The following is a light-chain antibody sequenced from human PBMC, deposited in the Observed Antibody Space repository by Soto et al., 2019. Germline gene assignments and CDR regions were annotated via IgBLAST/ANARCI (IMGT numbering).Light chain of an antibody. V-gene: IGKV1-39*01. J-gene: IGKJ5*01. CDR2: GAS. CDR3: QQRYTTSIT. Sequence: DIQMTQSPSSLSASVGDRATITCRASQRISTYLNWYQTQPGKAPKLLIYGASTLQGGVPSRFSGSGSGTDFTLTISRLQPEECATDYGQQRYTTSITFGQGTRLEIK. CDR1: QRISTY.